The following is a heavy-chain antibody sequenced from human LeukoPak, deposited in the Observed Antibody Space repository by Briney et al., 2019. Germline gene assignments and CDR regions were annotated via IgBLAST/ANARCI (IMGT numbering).Heavy chain of an antibody. CDR3: AKSTDIVVVVTAFDY. Sequence: PGGSLRLSCAASGFTFSSYAMHSGRHAPGKGLEWVSGISWNSGSIAYADSVKGRFTISRDNAKNSLYLQMNSLRAEDTALYYCAKSTDIVVVVTAFDYWGQGTLVTVSS. D-gene: IGHD2-21*02. CDR2: ISWNSGSI. CDR1: GFTFSSYA. V-gene: IGHV3-9*01. J-gene: IGHJ4*02.